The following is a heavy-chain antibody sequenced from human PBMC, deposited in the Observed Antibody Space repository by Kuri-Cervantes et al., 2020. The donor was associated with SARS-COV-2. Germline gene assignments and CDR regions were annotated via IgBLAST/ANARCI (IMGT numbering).Heavy chain of an antibody. D-gene: IGHD5-12*01. J-gene: IGHJ4*02. CDR2: ISYDGSNK. CDR1: GFSLSRYT. V-gene: IGHV3-30-3*01. Sequence: GESLKISCAASGFSLSRYTMNWVRQAPGKGLEWVAVISYDGSNKYYAGSVKGRFTISRDNSKNTLYLQMNSLRAEDTAVYYCASCRGGGYGCAFDYWGQGTLVTVSS. CDR3: ASCRGGGYGCAFDY.